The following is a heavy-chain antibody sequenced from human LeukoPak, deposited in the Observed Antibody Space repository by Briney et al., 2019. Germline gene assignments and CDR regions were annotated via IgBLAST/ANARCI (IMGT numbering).Heavy chain of an antibody. Sequence: GGSLRLSCAASGFTFSSYAMSWVRQAPGKGLEWVSAISGSGGSTYYADSVKGRFTISRDNSKNTLYLQMNSLRAEDTAVYYCARSSIAARRDYYYYYMDVWGKGTTVTVSS. J-gene: IGHJ6*03. CDR2: ISGSGGST. CDR3: ARSSIAARRDYYYYYMDV. V-gene: IGHV3-23*01. CDR1: GFTFSSYA. D-gene: IGHD6-6*01.